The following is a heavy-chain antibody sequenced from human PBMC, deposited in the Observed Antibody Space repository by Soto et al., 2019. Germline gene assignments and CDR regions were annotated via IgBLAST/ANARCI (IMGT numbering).Heavy chain of an antibody. J-gene: IGHJ5*02. CDR3: AKDSRNSTSCCKWFDP. V-gene: IGHV3-30*18. CDR1: GFTFSSYG. CDR2: ISYDGSNK. D-gene: IGHD2-2*01. Sequence: PVGSLRLSCAASGFTFSSYGMHWVRQAPGKGLEWVAVISYDGSNKYYADSVKGRFTISRDNSKNTLYLQMNSLSAEDTAVYYCAKDSRNSTSCCKWFDPWGQGTLVTVSS.